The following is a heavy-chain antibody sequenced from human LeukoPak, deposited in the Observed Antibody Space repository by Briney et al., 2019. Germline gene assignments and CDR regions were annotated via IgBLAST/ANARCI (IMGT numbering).Heavy chain of an antibody. J-gene: IGHJ2*01. CDR3: ARQSTVNANWYFDL. D-gene: IGHD4-17*01. Sequence: ASVKVSCKASGGTFSSYAISWVRQAPGQGLEWMGGIIPIFGTANYAQKFQGRVTITADESTGTAYMELSSLRSEDTAVYYCARQSTVNANWYFDLWGRGTLVTVSS. V-gene: IGHV1-69*13. CDR1: GGTFSSYA. CDR2: IIPIFGTA.